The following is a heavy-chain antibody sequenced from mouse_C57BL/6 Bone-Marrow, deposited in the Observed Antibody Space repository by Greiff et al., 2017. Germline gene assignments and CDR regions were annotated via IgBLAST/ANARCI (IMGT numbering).Heavy chain of an antibody. V-gene: IGHV6-6*01. D-gene: IGHD1-1*01. CDR2: IRNKANNHAT. J-gene: IGHJ3*01. CDR3: TNYYGSSYPFAC. Sequence: EVQVVESGGGLVQPGGSMKLSCAASGFTFSDAWMDWVRQSPEKGLEWVAEIRNKANNHATYYAESVKGRFTISSDDSKSSVYLQMNSLRAEDTGIYYCTNYYGSSYPFACWGQGTLVTVSA. CDR1: GFTFSDAW.